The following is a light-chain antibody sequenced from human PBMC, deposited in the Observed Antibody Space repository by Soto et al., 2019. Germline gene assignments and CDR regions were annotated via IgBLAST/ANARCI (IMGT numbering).Light chain of an antibody. J-gene: IGLJ1*01. CDR2: DVN. V-gene: IGLV2-14*03. CDR1: SSDVGSYNS. Sequence: QSALTQPASVSGSPGQSIAISCTGTSSDVGSYNSVSWYQQYPGKAPKLMIHDVNNRPSGISDRFSGSKSGHTASLTISGLQPDDERICYPRSFTSSNSKPFGTGPKDTVL. CDR3: RSFTSSNSKP.